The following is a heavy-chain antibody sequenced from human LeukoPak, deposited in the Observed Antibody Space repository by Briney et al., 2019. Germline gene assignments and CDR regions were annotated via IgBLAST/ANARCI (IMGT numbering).Heavy chain of an antibody. J-gene: IGHJ6*04. V-gene: IGHV4-39*06. CDR2: TYYSGST. CDR1: GGSISSSSYY. D-gene: IGHD3-9*01. CDR3: ARSLGDILTLDV. Sequence: SETLSLTCTVSGGSISSSSYYWGWIRQPPGKGLEWIGSTYYSGSTNYNPSLKSRVTISVDASKNQFALKLSSVTAADTAVYYCARSLGDILTLDVWGKGTTVTISS.